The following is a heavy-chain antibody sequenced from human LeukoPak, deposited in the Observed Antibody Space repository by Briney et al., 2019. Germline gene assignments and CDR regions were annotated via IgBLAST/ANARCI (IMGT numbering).Heavy chain of an antibody. CDR2: IYYRGSS. CDR3: ARGYCRSTSCEYFDY. Sequence: SETLSCTGTGSGVSISNNYWTWIGQGPGKELEGIGYIYYRGSSNSNPSLKSRATISVDTSKNQFSLKLNSVTAEDTAVYYCARGYCRSTSCEYFDYWGQGILVTVSS. CDR1: GVSISNNY. J-gene: IGHJ4*02. D-gene: IGHD2-2*01. V-gene: IGHV4-59*01.